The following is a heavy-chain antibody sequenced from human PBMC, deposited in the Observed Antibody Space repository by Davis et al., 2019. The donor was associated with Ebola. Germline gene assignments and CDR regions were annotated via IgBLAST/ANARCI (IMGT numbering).Heavy chain of an antibody. J-gene: IGHJ4*02. Sequence: SETLSLTCAVYGGSFSGYYWSWIRQPPGKGLEWIGEISHSGSTSYNPSLKSRVTISVDKSKNQFSLKLSSVTAADTAVYYCASPYRGYWGQGTLVTVSS. CDR3: ASPYRGY. D-gene: IGHD2-2*02. V-gene: IGHV4-34*01. CDR2: ISHSGST. CDR1: GGSFSGYY.